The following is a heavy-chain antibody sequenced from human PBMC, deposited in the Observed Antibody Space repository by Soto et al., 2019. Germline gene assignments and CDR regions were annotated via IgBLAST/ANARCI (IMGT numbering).Heavy chain of an antibody. D-gene: IGHD1-1*01. CDR3: ARERTGDPTFFDY. Sequence: QVQLQESGPGLVKASETLSLTCTVSGGSVSSGSYYWSWIRQPPGKVLEWIGYIYHNGGTNYNPSLKSRVTISVDTSKNQFSLKLSSVTAADTAVYYCARERTGDPTFFDYWGQGTLVTVSS. V-gene: IGHV4-61*01. CDR2: IYHNGGT. J-gene: IGHJ4*02. CDR1: GGSVSSGSYY.